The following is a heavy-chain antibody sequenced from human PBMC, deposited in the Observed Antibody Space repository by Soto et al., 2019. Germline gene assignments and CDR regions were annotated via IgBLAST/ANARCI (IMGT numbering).Heavy chain of an antibody. D-gene: IGHD5-18*01. J-gene: IGHJ4*02. CDR3: ARRSGYSYGYAY. Sequence: QVQLQESGPGLVKPSQTLSLTCTVSGGSISSGDYYWSWIRQPPGKVLEWIGYIYYSGSTYYNPSLKSRVTISVDTSKNQFSLKLSSVTAGDTAVYYCARRSGYSYGYAYWGQGTLVTVSS. CDR1: GGSISSGDYY. V-gene: IGHV4-30-4*01. CDR2: IYYSGST.